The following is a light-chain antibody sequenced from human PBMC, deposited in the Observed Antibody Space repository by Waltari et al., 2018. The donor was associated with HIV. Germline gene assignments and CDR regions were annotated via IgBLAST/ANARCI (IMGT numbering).Light chain of an antibody. CDR2: WAT. Sequence: DIVMTQSADSLAVSLGERATISCKSRQTVLYNSNNKNHLAWYQQKAGQPPKLLIYWATIREIGVPERFTGSGSWTDFNLTISSLRADDVAVYYCQQFFTFPRTFGQGTKVEI. J-gene: IGKJ1*01. CDR3: QQFFTFPRT. V-gene: IGKV4-1*01. CDR1: QTVLYNSNNKNH.